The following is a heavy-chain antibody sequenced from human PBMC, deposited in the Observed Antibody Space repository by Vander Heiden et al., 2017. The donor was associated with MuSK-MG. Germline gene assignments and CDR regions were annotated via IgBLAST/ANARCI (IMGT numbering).Heavy chain of an antibody. J-gene: IGHJ4*02. D-gene: IGHD4-4*01. CDR3: AKDYDYSNYFDY. Sequence: QVQLVVSGGGVVQPGGSLRLSCSASGFPFSSYGMHWVRQAPGKGLEWVAFIRYDGSNKYYADSVKGRFTISRDNSKNTLYLQMNSLRAEDTAVYYCAKDYDYSNYFDYWGQGTLVTVSS. CDR2: IRYDGSNK. CDR1: GFPFSSYG. V-gene: IGHV3-30*02.